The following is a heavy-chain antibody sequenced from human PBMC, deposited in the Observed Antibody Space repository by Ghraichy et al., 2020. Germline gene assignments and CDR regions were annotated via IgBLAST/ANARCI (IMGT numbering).Heavy chain of an antibody. CDR2: INPNSGGT. D-gene: IGHD6-19*01. J-gene: IGHJ2*01. Sequence: ASVKVSCKASGYTFTGYYMHWVRQAPGQGLEWMGWINPNSGGTNYAQKFQGRVTMTRDTSISTAYMELSRLRSDDTAVYYCARSLGGWYLRYFDLWGRGTLVTVSS. V-gene: IGHV1-2*02. CDR3: ARSLGGWYLRYFDL. CDR1: GYTFTGYY.